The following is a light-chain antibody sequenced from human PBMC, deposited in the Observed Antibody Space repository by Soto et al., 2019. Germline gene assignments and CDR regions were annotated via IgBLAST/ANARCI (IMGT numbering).Light chain of an antibody. Sequence: QSALTQPPSASGSPGQSVTISCTGTSSDVGGYNYVSWYQQYPGRAPKLMIDEVTKRPSGVPDRFSGSKSGNTASLTVSGLQAEDEADYYCSSYAASNNCYFVFGGGTKVTVL. V-gene: IGLV2-8*01. CDR1: SSDVGGYNY. CDR2: EVT. J-gene: IGLJ3*02. CDR3: SSYAASNNCYFV.